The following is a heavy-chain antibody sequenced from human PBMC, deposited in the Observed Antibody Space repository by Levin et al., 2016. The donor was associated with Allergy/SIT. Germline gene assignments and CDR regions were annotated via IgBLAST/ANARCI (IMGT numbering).Heavy chain of an antibody. D-gene: IGHD6-19*01. CDR1: GGSFSGYY. CDR3: ARGIAVAAYYYYGMDV. CDR2: INHSGST. V-gene: IGHV4-34*01. J-gene: IGHJ6*02. Sequence: GSLRLSCAVYGGSFSGYYWSWIRQPPGKGLEWIGEINHSGSTNYNPSLKSRVTISVDTSKNQFSLKLSSVTAADTAVYYCARGIAVAAYYYYGMDVWGQGTTVTVSS.